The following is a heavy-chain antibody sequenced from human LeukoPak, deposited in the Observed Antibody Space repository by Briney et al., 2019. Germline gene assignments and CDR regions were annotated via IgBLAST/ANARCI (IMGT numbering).Heavy chain of an antibody. CDR1: GGSISSYY. D-gene: IGHD3-3*01. Sequence: PSETLSLTCTVSGGSISSYYWSWIRQPPGKGLEWIGYIYYSGSTNYNPSLKSRVTISVDTSKNQFSLKLSSVTAADTAVYYCARDFLAGGSSLDYWGQGTLVTVSS. CDR2: IYYSGST. CDR3: ARDFLAGGSSLDY. V-gene: IGHV4-59*12. J-gene: IGHJ4*02.